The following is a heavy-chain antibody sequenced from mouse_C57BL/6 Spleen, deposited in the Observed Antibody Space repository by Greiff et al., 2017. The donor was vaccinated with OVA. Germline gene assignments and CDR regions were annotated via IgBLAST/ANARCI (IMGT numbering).Heavy chain of an antibody. J-gene: IGHJ3*01. CDR2: LSSGSSTI. D-gene: IGHD1-1*01. CDR3: ARGDYGSPWFAY. Sequence: DVMLVESGGGLVKPGGSLKLSCAASGFTFSDYGMHWVRQAPEKGLEWVAYLSSGSSTIYYADTVKGRFTISRDKAKNTLFLQMTSLRSEDTAMYYCARGDYGSPWFAYWGQGTLVTVSA. CDR1: GFTFSDYG. V-gene: IGHV5-17*01.